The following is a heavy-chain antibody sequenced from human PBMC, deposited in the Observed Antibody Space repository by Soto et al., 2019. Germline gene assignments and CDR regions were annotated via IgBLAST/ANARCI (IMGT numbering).Heavy chain of an antibody. CDR2: IYYSGST. V-gene: IGHV4-31*03. CDR3: ARGFSGSYFPYGFDY. D-gene: IGHD1-26*01. J-gene: IGHJ4*02. CDR1: GGSISSGGYY. Sequence: SETLSLTCTVSGGSISSGGYYWSWIRQHPGKGLEWIGYIYYSGSTYYNPSLKGRVTISVDTSKNQFSLKLSSVTAADTAVYYCARGFSGSYFPYGFDYWGQGTLVTVSS.